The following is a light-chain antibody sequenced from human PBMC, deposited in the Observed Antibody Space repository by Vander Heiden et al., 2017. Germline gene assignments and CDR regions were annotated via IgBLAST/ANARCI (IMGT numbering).Light chain of an antibody. Sequence: QSALTQPASVARSLGQSTTISCTEANSDFDIYKYVFWYQQHPGKAPNLLIYEVINRPSGISDRFSGSKSGNTASMTISGLQAEDEADYYCTSYTTTNTWVIGGGTKLTVL. CDR1: NSDFDIYKY. J-gene: IGLJ3*02. CDR3: TSYTTTNTWV. V-gene: IGLV2-14*01. CDR2: EVI.